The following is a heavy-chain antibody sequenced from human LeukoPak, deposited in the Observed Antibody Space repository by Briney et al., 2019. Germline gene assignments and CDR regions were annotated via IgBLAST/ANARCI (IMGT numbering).Heavy chain of an antibody. J-gene: IGHJ4*02. Sequence: GGSLRLSCAASGFTVSSNYMNCVRQAPGKGLEWVSVLYTSGNTFYAAAVKGRFTISRDKSKNTVYLQMSSLRAEDTAVYYCVRDCIVGDTVFLSYWGQGTLATVYS. CDR1: GFTVSSNY. D-gene: IGHD1-26*01. V-gene: IGHV3-53*01. CDR3: VRDCIVGDTVFLSY. CDR2: LYTSGNT.